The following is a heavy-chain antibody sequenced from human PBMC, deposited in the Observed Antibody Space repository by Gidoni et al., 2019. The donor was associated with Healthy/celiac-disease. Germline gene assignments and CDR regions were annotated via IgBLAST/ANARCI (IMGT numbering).Heavy chain of an antibody. V-gene: IGHV3-23*01. Sequence: EVQLLESGGGLVQPGGSLRLSCAASGFPFSSYAMSWVRQAPGKGLGWVSAISGSGGSTYYADSVKGRFTISRDNSKNTLYLQMNSLRAEDTAVYYCAKSSTLPYYDFWSGSEYFQHWGQGTLVTVSS. J-gene: IGHJ1*01. CDR2: ISGSGGST. CDR1: GFPFSSYA. D-gene: IGHD3-3*01. CDR3: AKSSTLPYYDFWSGSEYFQH.